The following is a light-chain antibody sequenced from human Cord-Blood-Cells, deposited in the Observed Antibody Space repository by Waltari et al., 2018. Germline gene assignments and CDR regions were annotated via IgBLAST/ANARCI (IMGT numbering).Light chain of an antibody. CDR1: KSVLYSSNNKNY. Sequence: DIVMTQSPDSLAVSLGERATINCKSSKSVLYSSNNKNYLAWYQQKPGQPPKLLIYWATTRESGVPDRFSGSGSGTDFTLTISSLQAEDVAVYYCQQYYSTPRFTFGPGTKVDIK. CDR2: WAT. J-gene: IGKJ3*01. V-gene: IGKV4-1*01. CDR3: QQYYSTPRFT.